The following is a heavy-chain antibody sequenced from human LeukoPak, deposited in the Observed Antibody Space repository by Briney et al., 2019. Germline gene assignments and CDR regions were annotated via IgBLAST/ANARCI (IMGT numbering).Heavy chain of an antibody. CDR2: LNSDGSST. Sequence: GVSLRLSCAASGFTFSSYWMHWVRQAPGKGLVWVSRLNSDGSSTGYADSVKGRFTISRDNAKNTLYLQMNSLRAEDTAVYYCARVGGALLWFGELWDWGQGTLVTVSS. D-gene: IGHD3-10*01. CDR3: ARVGGALLWFGELWD. J-gene: IGHJ4*02. CDR1: GFTFSSYW. V-gene: IGHV3-74*01.